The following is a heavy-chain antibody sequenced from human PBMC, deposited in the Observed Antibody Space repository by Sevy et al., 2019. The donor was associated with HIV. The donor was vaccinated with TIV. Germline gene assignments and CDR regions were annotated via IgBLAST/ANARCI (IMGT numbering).Heavy chain of an antibody. J-gene: IGHJ5*02. CDR3: ARVDYYGSGSYNWFYP. CDR1: GGSFSGYY. CDR2: INHSGST. D-gene: IGHD3-10*01. Sequence: SETLSLTCAVYGGSFSGYYWSWIRQPPGKGLEWIGEINHSGSTNYNPSLKSRVTISVDTSKNQFSLKLSSVTAADTAVYYCARVDYYGSGSYNWFYPWGQGTLVTVSS. V-gene: IGHV4-34*01.